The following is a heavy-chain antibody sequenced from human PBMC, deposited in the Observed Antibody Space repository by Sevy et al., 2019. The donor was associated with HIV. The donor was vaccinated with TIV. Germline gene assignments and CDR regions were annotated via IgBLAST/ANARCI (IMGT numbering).Heavy chain of an antibody. Sequence: SETLSLTCAVSGYSISSDYYWGWIRQPPGKGLEWIGSIYHSGYSYYNPSLKSRVTISVHTSKNQFSLKLSSVTAADTAVYHCARAIGTQVAGLYYFDYWGQGTLVTVSS. D-gene: IGHD6-19*01. J-gene: IGHJ4*02. CDR1: GYSISSDYY. CDR2: IYHSGYS. V-gene: IGHV4-38-2*01. CDR3: ARAIGTQVAGLYYFDY.